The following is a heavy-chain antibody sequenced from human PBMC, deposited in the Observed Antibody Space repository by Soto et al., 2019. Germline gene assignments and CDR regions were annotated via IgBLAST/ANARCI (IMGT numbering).Heavy chain of an antibody. CDR1: GGSISSGGYS. Sequence: TSETLSLTCAVSGGSISSGGYSWSWIRQPPGKGLEWIGYIYHSGSTYYNPSLKSRVTISVDRSKNQFSLKLSSVTAADTAVYYCARGTTVVTPFDYWGQGTLVTVSS. CDR3: ARGTTVVTPFDY. D-gene: IGHD4-17*01. V-gene: IGHV4-30-2*01. J-gene: IGHJ4*02. CDR2: IYHSGST.